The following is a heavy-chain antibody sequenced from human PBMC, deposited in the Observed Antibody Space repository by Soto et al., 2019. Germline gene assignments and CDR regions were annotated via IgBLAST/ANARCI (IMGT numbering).Heavy chain of an antibody. J-gene: IGHJ6*02. Sequence: GGSLRLSCGASGFTFSSYAMSWVRQAPGKGLEWVSSISNTGGSTYYEDSVKGRFTISRDNSKNTLYLQMNSLSAEDTAVYYCGNGMWRSTGYGMDVWGQGTTVTVAS. V-gene: IGHV3-23*01. CDR1: GFTFSSYA. D-gene: IGHD2-21*01. CDR2: ISNTGGST. CDR3: GNGMWRSTGYGMDV.